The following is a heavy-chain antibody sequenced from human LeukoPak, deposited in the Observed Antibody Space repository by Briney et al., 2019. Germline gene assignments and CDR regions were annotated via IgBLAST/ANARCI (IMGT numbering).Heavy chain of an antibody. D-gene: IGHD2-21*02. CDR2: ISPYDGDT. J-gene: IGHJ5*02. Sequence: ASVKVSCKASGYTFAIYGISWVRQAPGQGLEWMAWISPYDGDTNYAQNFEGRVTMTTETSTSTAYMVLRSLRSDDTAIYYCARDYCTRGGDCYKEDLFDPWGQGTLVTVSS. V-gene: IGHV1-18*01. CDR3: ARDYCTRGGDCYKEDLFDP. CDR1: GYTFAIYG.